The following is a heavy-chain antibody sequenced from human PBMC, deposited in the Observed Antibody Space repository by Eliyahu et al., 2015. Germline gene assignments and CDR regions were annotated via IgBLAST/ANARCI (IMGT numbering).Heavy chain of an antibody. V-gene: IGHV1-69*04. CDR3: AREGAAARNPWGY. CDR2: IIPILGIA. CDR1: GGPFSSYA. D-gene: IGHD6-13*01. J-gene: IGHJ4*02. Sequence: QVQLVQSGAEVKKPGSSVXVXXXASGGPFSSYAISWVRQAPGQGLEWMGRIIPILGIANYAQKFQGRVTITADKSTSTAYMELSSLRSEDTAVYYCAREGAAARNPWGYWGQGTLVTVSS.